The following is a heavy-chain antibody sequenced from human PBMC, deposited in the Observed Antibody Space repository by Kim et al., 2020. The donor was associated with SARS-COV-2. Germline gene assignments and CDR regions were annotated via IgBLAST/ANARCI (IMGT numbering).Heavy chain of an antibody. CDR2: GRI. V-gene: IGHV3-64*02. Sequence: GRIYYADSVKDRFTISRDNSKNSVYLQMGSLRPEDMAVYYCARIGDLGTYDYWGQGALVTVSS. D-gene: IGHD2-21*01. CDR3: ARIGDLGTYDY. J-gene: IGHJ4*02.